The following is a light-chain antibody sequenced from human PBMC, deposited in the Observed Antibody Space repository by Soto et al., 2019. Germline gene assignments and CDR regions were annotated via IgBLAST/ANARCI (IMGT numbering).Light chain of an antibody. CDR2: AAS. J-gene: IGKJ3*01. Sequence: DIQMTQSPTSLSASVGDRVTITCRASQGIRNFVAWYQQKPVKPPKLLIYAASTLQSGVPSRFSGRGSGTDFTITINSLQPEDVATYSCQKYSSVPVFGTGTKVEI. V-gene: IGKV1-27*01. CDR1: QGIRNF. CDR3: QKYSSVPV.